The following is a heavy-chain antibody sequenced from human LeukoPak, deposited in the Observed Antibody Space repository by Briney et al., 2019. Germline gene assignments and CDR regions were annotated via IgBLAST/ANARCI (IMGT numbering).Heavy chain of an antibody. CDR2: ISGSGGST. Sequence: GGSLRLSCAASGXTFSSYAMSWVRQAPGKGLEWVSAISGSGGSTYYAASVKGRFTIYRDNSKNTLYLQMNSLRAEDTAVYYCAKDRTYYYDSSGYLLDYWGQGTLVTVSS. J-gene: IGHJ4*02. CDR3: AKDRTYYYDSSGYLLDY. CDR1: GXTFSSYA. V-gene: IGHV3-23*01. D-gene: IGHD3-22*01.